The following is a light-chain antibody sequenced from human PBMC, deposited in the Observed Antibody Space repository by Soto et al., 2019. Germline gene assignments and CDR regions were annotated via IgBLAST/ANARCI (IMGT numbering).Light chain of an antibody. J-gene: IGKJ4*01. V-gene: IGKV3-15*01. CDR1: QSVRSD. CDR3: QQYNNWPLT. Sequence: EIVLTQSPATLSLSPGDRATLSCRASQSVRSDYFAWYQQKPGQAPRLLIYATSTRATGIPARFSVSGFGTESTLTISSLQSEDVAIYYCQQYNNWPLTFGGGTKVDIK. CDR2: ATS.